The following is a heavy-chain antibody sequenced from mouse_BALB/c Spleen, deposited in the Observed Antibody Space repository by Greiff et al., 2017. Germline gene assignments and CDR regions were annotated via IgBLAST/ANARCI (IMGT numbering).Heavy chain of an antibody. J-gene: IGHJ4*01. D-gene: IGHD2-4*01. V-gene: IGHV5-6-5*01. Sequence: EVQGVESGGGLVKPGGSLKLSCAASGFTFSSYAMSWVRQTPEKRLEWVASISSGGSTYYPDSVKGRFTISRDNARNILYLQMSSLRSEDTAMYYCARGGIYYDYDDAMDYWGQGTSVTVSS. CDR2: ISSGGST. CDR3: ARGGIYYDYDDAMDY. CDR1: GFTFSSYA.